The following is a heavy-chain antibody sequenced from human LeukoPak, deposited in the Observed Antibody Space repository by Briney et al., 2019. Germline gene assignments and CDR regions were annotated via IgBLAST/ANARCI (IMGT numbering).Heavy chain of an antibody. CDR2: ISSSSSYI. CDR1: GFSFSSNA. V-gene: IGHV3-21*06. J-gene: IGHJ4*02. D-gene: IGHD3-22*01. CDR3: ARDYEDSSGYCYYDY. Sequence: PGGSLRLSCAASGFSFSSNAMNWVRQAPGKGPEWVSSISSSSSYIYYADSVKGRFTISRDNAKNSLYLQMNSLRAEDTAVYYCARDYEDSSGYCYYDYWGQGTLVTVSS.